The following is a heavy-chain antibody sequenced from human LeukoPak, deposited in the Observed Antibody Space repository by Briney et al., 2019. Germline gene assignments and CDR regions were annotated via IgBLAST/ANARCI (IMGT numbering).Heavy chain of an antibody. V-gene: IGHV1-69*01. CDR1: GGSYTSNA. J-gene: IGHJ4*02. D-gene: IGHD6-13*01. CDR2: IIPILTTP. Sequence: SVTVSCKSSGGSYTSNAISWLRQAPGQGLEWMGGIIPILTTPHYAQKLQVRMTHAADESTSTVYMDLSRLNSDDTAVYYCARGFRSSWSYFEFWGERTLVTVSS. CDR3: ARGFRSSWSYFEF.